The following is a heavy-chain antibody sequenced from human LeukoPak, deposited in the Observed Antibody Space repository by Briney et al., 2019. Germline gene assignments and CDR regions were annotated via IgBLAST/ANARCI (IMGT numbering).Heavy chain of an antibody. CDR2: IIPILGTA. CDR1: GGTFSSYA. D-gene: IGHD1-14*01. V-gene: IGHV1-69*11. CDR3: ARGRDRNYPGDDAFDI. J-gene: IGHJ3*02. Sequence: ASVKVSCKASGGTFSSYAISWVRQAPGQGLEWMGRIIPILGTANYAQNFQGRVTITTDESTSTAYMELSSLRSEDTAVYYCARGRDRNYPGDDAFDIWGQGTMVTVSS.